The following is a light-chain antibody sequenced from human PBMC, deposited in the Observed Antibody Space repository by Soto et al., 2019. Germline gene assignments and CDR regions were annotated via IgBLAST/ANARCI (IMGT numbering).Light chain of an antibody. CDR1: QSVSNNY. CDR2: GAS. Sequence: ENVFTQSSGTLSLSPGERATLSCRASQSVSNNYLAWYQHKPGQAPRVLIYGASSRATGIPDRFSGSGSGTDFTLTISRLEPEDFAVYYCHQYGSSPTFGQGTKVDIK. J-gene: IGKJ1*01. CDR3: HQYGSSPT. V-gene: IGKV3-20*01.